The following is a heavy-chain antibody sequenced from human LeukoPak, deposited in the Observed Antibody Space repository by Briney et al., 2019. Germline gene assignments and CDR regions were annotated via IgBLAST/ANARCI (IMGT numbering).Heavy chain of an antibody. J-gene: IGHJ4*02. V-gene: IGHV3-53*01. Sequence: PGGSLRLSCAASGFTVSSNYMSWVRQAPGKGLEWVSVIYSGGSTYYADSVKGRFTISRDNSKNTLYLQMNSLRAEDTAVYYCAKDQDGSSWYADFDYWGQGTLVTASS. CDR2: IYSGGST. D-gene: IGHD6-13*01. CDR3: AKDQDGSSWYADFDY. CDR1: GFTVSSNY.